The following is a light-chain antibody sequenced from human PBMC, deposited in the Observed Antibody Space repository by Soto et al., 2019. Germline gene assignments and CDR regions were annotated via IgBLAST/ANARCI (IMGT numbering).Light chain of an antibody. J-gene: IGKJ5*01. V-gene: IGKV3-15*01. CDR2: DTS. Sequence: EMVMTQSPATLSVSPGDRATLSCRASQSVSYKLAWYQQKPGQPPRLLIYDTSTRAPGIPARFSCSGSGKEFTLTISSLQSEDFAVYYCQQYNNWPPITFGQGTRLEIK. CDR1: QSVSYK. CDR3: QQYNNWPPIT.